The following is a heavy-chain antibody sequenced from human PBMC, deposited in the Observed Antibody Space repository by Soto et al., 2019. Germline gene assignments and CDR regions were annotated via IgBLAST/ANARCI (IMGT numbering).Heavy chain of an antibody. V-gene: IGHV4-59*01. Sequence: QVQLQESGPGLVKPSETLSLTCTVSGGSISRYYWSWIRQPPGRGLGWIGYIYYTGRTNYNPSLKRRVTISVDTSKNQFSLKLSSVTAADTAVYYCARATIAAAGTGRFDPWGQGTLVTVSS. CDR3: ARATIAAAGTGRFDP. J-gene: IGHJ5*02. CDR2: IYYTGRT. D-gene: IGHD6-13*01. CDR1: GGSISRYY.